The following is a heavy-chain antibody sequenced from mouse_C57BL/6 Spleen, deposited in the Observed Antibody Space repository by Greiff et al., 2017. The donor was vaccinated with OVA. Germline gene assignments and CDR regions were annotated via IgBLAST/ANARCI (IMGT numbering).Heavy chain of an antibody. D-gene: IGHD2-5*01. V-gene: IGHV1-80*01. CDR2: IYPGDGDT. Sequence: VQGVESGAELVKPGASVKISCKASGYAFSSYWMNWVKQRPGKGLEWIGQIYPGDGDTNYNGKFKGKATLTADKSSSTAYMQLSSLTSEDSAVYFCARREYSNYGGYFDYWGQGTTLTVSS. CDR1: GYAFSSYW. CDR3: ARREYSNYGGYFDY. J-gene: IGHJ2*01.